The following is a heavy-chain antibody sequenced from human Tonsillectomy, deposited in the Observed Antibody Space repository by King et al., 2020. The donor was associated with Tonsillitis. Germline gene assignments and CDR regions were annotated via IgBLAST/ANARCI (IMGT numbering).Heavy chain of an antibody. D-gene: IGHD3-22*01. CDR3: ARGRRGDSGGYYKNLYWNY. CDR1: GGSISSYY. Sequence: QLQESGPGLVKPSETLSLTCTVSGGSISSYYWSWIRQPPGKGLEWIGYIYYSGSTNYNPSLKSRVTISVDTSKNQFSPKLSSVTAADTAVYYCARGRRGDSGGYYKNLYWNYWGQGTLVTVSS. CDR2: IYYSGST. V-gene: IGHV4-59*01. J-gene: IGHJ4*02.